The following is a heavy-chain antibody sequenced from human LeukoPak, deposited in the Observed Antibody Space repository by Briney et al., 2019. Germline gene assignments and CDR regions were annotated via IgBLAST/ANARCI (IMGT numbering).Heavy chain of an antibody. CDR1: GFTFSSYA. D-gene: IGHD6-19*01. CDR3: TRNSGWYGLS. V-gene: IGHV3-23*01. CDR2: IDYDGGSG. J-gene: IGHJ1*01. Sequence: GGSLRLSCTASGFTFSSYAMSWVCQAPGKGPEWVSSIDYDGGSGHYADSVKGRFTISRDNSNNTLFLHLNSLRGEDTAVYYCTRNSGWYGLSWGQGTLVTVSS.